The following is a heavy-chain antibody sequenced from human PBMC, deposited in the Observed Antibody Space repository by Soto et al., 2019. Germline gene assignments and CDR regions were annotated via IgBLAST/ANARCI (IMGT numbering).Heavy chain of an antibody. CDR2: IKQDGSEK. CDR3: ARENVXIVATFLTYYYYYGMDV. J-gene: IGHJ6*02. Sequence: GGSLRLSCPASGFTFSSYWMSWVRQAPGKGLEWVANIKQDGSEKYYVDSVKGRFTISRDNAKNSLYLQMNSLRAEDTAVYYCARENVXIVATFLTYYYYYGMDVWGQGTTVTVSS. CDR1: GFTFSSYW. D-gene: IGHD5-12*01. V-gene: IGHV3-7*01.